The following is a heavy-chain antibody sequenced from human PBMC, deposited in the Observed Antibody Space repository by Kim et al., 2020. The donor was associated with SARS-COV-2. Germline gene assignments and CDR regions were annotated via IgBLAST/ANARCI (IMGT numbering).Heavy chain of an antibody. CDR1: GFTVSSNY. D-gene: IGHD3-10*01. J-gene: IGHJ5*02. V-gene: IGHV3-53*01. CDR2: IHSGGT. CDR3: ARFGGTGSSIWFDP. Sequence: GGSLRLSCVASGFTVSSNYMTWVRQPPGKGLEWLSLIHSGGTKYAESVKGRFTISRDDSKNTLYLQMNSLRAEGTAMYYCARFGGTGSSIWFDPWGPGTLVTVSS.